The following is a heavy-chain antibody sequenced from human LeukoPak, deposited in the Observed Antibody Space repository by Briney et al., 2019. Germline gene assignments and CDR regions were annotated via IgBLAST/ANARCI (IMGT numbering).Heavy chain of an antibody. CDR3: AKDRIGITIFGVAPDAFDI. J-gene: IGHJ3*02. CDR2: IRYDGSNK. CDR1: GFTFSSYA. Sequence: PGGSLRLSCAASGFTFSSYAMSWVRQAPGKGLEWVAFIRYDGSNKYYADSVKGRFTISRDNSKNTLYLQMNSLRAEDTAVYYCAKDRIGITIFGVAPDAFDIWGQGTMVTVSS. V-gene: IGHV3-30*02. D-gene: IGHD3-3*01.